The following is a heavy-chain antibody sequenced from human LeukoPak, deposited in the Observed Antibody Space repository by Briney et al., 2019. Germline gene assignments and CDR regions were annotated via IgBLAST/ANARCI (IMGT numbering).Heavy chain of an antibody. CDR1: GGTFSSYA. D-gene: IGHD6-19*01. Sequence: SVKVSCKASGGTFSSYAISWVRQAPGQGLEWMGRIIPILGIANCAQKFQGRVTITADKSTSTAYMELSSLRSEDTAVYYCAKIANSSGRRGEHEVWGQGTLVTVSS. J-gene: IGHJ4*02. V-gene: IGHV1-69*04. CDR2: IIPILGIA. CDR3: AKIANSSGRRGEHEV.